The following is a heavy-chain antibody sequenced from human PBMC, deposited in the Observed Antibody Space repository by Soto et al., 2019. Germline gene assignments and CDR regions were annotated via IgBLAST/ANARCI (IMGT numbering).Heavy chain of an antibody. Sequence: GGSLRLSCAASGFTFSSYAMSWVRQAPGKGLEWVSAISGSGGSTYYADSVKGRFTISRDNSKNTLYLQMNSLRAEDTAVYYCATMAVGSGYYRDYFDYWDQGTLVTVSS. J-gene: IGHJ4*02. CDR3: ATMAVGSGYYRDYFDY. V-gene: IGHV3-23*01. CDR1: GFTFSSYA. CDR2: ISGSGGST. D-gene: IGHD3-22*01.